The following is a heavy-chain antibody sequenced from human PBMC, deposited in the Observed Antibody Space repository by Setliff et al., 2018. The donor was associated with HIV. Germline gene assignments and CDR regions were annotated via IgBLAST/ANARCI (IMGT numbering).Heavy chain of an antibody. J-gene: IGHJ5*02. CDR1: GFTFTGSE. CDR3: VRGHCNSDTCWFGP. V-gene: IGHV3-48*03. Sequence: GSLRLSCAASGFTFTGSEMTWVRQAPGKGLEWISYISGGGRTKYYAESVKGRFTISRDAAKPSLYLQMNSLRAEDTAVYYCVRGHCNSDTCWFGPWGQGTLVTVSS. CDR2: ISGGGRTK. D-gene: IGHD1-26*01.